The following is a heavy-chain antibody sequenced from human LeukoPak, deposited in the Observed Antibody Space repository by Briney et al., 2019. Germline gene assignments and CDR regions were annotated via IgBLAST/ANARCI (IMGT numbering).Heavy chain of an antibody. J-gene: IGHJ4*02. D-gene: IGHD4-17*01. Sequence: GGSLRLSCAASGFSFISYGMHWVRQAPGKGQGWVGVISDDGRRKNYADSGKGRFTISRDNSKDTLYLQMNSLRAEDTAVYYCAKRPSDYGDYVSYFDYWGQGTLVTVSS. CDR3: AKRPSDYGDYVSYFDY. CDR2: ISDDGRRK. CDR1: GFSFISYG. V-gene: IGHV3-30*18.